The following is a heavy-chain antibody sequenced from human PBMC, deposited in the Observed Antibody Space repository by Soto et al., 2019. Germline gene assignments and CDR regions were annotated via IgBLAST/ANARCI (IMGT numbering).Heavy chain of an antibody. V-gene: IGHV3-21*01. CDR3: ARADRGVVPAAMYY. CDR2: ISSSSSYI. CDR1: GFTFSSYS. J-gene: IGHJ4*02. D-gene: IGHD2-2*01. Sequence: GGSLRLSCAASGFTFSSYSMNWVRQAPGKGLEWVSSISSSSSYIYYADSVKGRFTISRDNAKNSLYLQMNSLRAEDTAVYYCARADRGVVPAAMYYWGQGTLVTVSS.